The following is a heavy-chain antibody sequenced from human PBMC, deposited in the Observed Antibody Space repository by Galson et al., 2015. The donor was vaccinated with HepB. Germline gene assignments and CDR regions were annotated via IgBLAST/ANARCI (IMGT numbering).Heavy chain of an antibody. D-gene: IGHD1-1*01. J-gene: IGHJ4*02. CDR2: INPNSGGT. CDR1: GYTFSGYY. CDR3: AREPHWNLYYFDY. V-gene: IGHV1-2*02. Sequence: SVKVSCKASGYTFSGYYMHWVRQAPGQGLEWMGWINPNSGGTNYAQKFQSRVTMTRDTSISTAYMELSRLRSDDTAVYYCAREPHWNLYYFDYWGQGTLVTVSS.